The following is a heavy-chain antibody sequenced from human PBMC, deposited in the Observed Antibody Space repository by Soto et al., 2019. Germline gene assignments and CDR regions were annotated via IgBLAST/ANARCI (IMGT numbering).Heavy chain of an antibody. CDR3: ARGLYCSGGSCHLSWFDP. CDR1: GYTFSSYT. V-gene: IGHV1-69*13. D-gene: IGHD2-15*01. J-gene: IGHJ5*02. CDR2: IIPIFGTA. Sequence: ASVKVSCKASGYTFSSYTISWVRQAPGQGLEWMGRIIPIFGTANCAQKFQGRVTITADESTSTAYMELSSLRSEDTAVYYCARGLYCSGGSCHLSWFDPWGQGTLVTVSS.